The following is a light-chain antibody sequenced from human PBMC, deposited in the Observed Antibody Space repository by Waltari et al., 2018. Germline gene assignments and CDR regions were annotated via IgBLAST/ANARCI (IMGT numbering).Light chain of an antibody. Sequence: LSCRASQSVSRSYFAWYQQKPGQAPRLLIYGASSRATGIPDRFSGSGSGTDFTLTISRLEPEDFAVYYCQQYGTSSYTFGQGTKLEI. CDR1: QSVSRSY. V-gene: IGKV3-20*01. CDR3: QQYGTSSYT. J-gene: IGKJ2*01. CDR2: GAS.